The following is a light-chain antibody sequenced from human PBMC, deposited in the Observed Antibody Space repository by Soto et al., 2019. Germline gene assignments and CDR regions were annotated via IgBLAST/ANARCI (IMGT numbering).Light chain of an antibody. J-gene: IGKJ2*03. CDR3: LHAYSYPYS. CDR1: QGIRND. CDR2: GAS. V-gene: IGKV1-6*01. Sequence: AIQMTQSPSSLSASVGDRVTITCRASQGIRNDLGWYQQKSGKAPKLLIYGASSLQSGVPSRFSGSGSGTDFTLTISSLQPEDFTTYYCLHAYSYPYSFGQGTKGESK.